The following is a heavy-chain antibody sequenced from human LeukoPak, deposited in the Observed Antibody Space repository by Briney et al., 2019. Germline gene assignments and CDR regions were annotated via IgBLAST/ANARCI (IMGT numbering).Heavy chain of an antibody. J-gene: IGHJ6*03. CDR3: ARVRVERVRGVIIVSRVDYYYYYMDV. Sequence: KPSETLSLTCTVSGGSISSYYWSWIRQPPGKGLEWIGSIYYSGSTYYNPSLKSRVTISVDTSKNQFSLKLSSVTAADTAVYYCARVRVERVRGVIIVSRVDYYYYYMDVWGKGTTVTVSS. CDR1: GGSISSYY. CDR2: IYYSGST. D-gene: IGHD3-10*01. V-gene: IGHV4-59*12.